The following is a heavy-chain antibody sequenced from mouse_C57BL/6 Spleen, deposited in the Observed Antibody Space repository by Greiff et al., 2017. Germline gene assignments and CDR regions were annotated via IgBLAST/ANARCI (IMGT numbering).Heavy chain of an antibody. Sequence: EVQLQQSGPVLVKPGASVKMSCKASGYTFTDYYMNWVKQSHGKSLEWIGVINPYNGGTSYNQKFKGKATLTVDKSSSTAYMELNSLTSEDSAVYYCARHWDRWFAYWGQGTLVTVSA. V-gene: IGHV1-19*01. CDR1: GYTFTDYY. J-gene: IGHJ3*01. CDR3: ARHWDRWFAY. D-gene: IGHD4-1*01. CDR2: INPYNGGT.